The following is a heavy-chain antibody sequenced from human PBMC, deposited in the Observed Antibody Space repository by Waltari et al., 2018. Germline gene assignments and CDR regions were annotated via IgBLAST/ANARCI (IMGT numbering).Heavy chain of an antibody. CDR1: GFTFTTPA. CDR2: IAYDGKTD. D-gene: IGHD3-3*01. Sequence: QVELVESGGGVVQPGRSLRLPCEASGFTFTTPAMHWVRQAPGKGLEWLALIAYDGKTDFYADSVKGRFTISRDNSKSTLHLQMNRLKTEDTAIYFCARGRFLEWLFLDFWGQGALVTVSS. CDR3: ARGRFLEWLFLDF. V-gene: IGHV3-30*03. J-gene: IGHJ4*02.